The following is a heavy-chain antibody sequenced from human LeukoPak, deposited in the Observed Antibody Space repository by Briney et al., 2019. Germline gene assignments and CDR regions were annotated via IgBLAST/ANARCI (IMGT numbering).Heavy chain of an antibody. Sequence: PGGSLRLSCAASGFNFRNSWMTWVRQAPGQGLEWVANIKGGGDVKYYVDSVKGRFSISRDNARNLLYLQMYALRAEDTALYCCATDGTSFEYWGQGILVTVSS. V-gene: IGHV3-7*01. CDR1: GFNFRNSW. D-gene: IGHD3/OR15-3a*01. CDR3: ATDGTSFEY. CDR2: IKGGGDVK. J-gene: IGHJ4*02.